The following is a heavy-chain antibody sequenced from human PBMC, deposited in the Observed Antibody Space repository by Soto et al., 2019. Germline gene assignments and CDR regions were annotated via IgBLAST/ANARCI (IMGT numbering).Heavy chain of an antibody. V-gene: IGHV4-31*03. CDR2: RYYTGST. CDR3: ARIEMAAIK. D-gene: IGHD5-12*01. CDR1: GASIRSGGFY. Sequence: QVQMQESGPGLVKPSQTLSLTCSVSGASIRSGGFYWSWLRQSPGKGLEWIGHRYYTGSTFVRPSLKGRLTISLDTSKNQFSLDLSSVTAADTAMYYCARIEMAAIKWGRGTLVTVAS. J-gene: IGHJ4*02.